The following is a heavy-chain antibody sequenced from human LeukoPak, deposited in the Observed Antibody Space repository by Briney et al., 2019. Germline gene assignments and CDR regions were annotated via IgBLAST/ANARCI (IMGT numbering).Heavy chain of an antibody. CDR1: GFTFSSYA. Sequence: GGSLRLSCAASGFTFSSYAMSWVRQAPGKGLEWVAVISYDGSNKYYADSVKGRFTISRDSSKNTLYLQMNSLRGEDTAVYYCARDNRVATFSFDYWGQGTLVTVSS. CDR3: ARDNRVATFSFDY. J-gene: IGHJ4*02. V-gene: IGHV3-30*04. D-gene: IGHD5-12*01. CDR2: ISYDGSNK.